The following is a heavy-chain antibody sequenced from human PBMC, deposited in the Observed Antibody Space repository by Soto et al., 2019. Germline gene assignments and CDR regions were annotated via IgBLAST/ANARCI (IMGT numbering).Heavy chain of an antibody. Sequence: SETLSLTCTVSGGSVTSDEDYWTWIRQSPGKGLEWIGYISNSGSAGYNPSLKTRLSMSVDRSKNQFTLRLTSVTAADTAVYFCATESGSTYGYFDHWGQGTQVTVSS. CDR1: GGSVTSDEDY. V-gene: IGHV4-30-4*01. D-gene: IGHD5-18*01. J-gene: IGHJ4*02. CDR3: ATESGSTYGYFDH. CDR2: ISNSGSA.